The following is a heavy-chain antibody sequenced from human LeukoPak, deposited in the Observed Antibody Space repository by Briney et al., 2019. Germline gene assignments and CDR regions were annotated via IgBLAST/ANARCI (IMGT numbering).Heavy chain of an antibody. CDR1: GFTFSDYY. J-gene: IGHJ4*02. CDR3: ARAGGYYDFWSGSKIV. V-gene: IGHV3-11*04. CDR2: ISSSGSTI. D-gene: IGHD3-3*01. Sequence: GGSLRLSWAASGFTFSDYYMSWIRQAPGKGVEGVSYISSSGSTIYYADSVKGRFTISRDNAKNSLYLQMNSLRAEDTAVYYCARAGGYYDFWSGSKIVWGQGTLVTVSS.